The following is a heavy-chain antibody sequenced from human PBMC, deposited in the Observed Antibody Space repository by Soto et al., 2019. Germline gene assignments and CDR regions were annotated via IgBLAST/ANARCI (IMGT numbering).Heavy chain of an antibody. CDR1: GFTFDDYT. CDR3: AKDDTAMVTWGTYYYYYGMDV. Sequence: GGSLRLSCAASGFTFDDYTMHWVRQAPGKGLEWVSLISWDGGSTYYADSVKGRFTISKDNSKNSLYMQMNSLRTEDTDLYYCAKDDTAMVTWGTYYYYYGMDVWGQGTTVTVSS. J-gene: IGHJ6*02. CDR2: ISWDGGST. D-gene: IGHD5-18*01. V-gene: IGHV3-43*01.